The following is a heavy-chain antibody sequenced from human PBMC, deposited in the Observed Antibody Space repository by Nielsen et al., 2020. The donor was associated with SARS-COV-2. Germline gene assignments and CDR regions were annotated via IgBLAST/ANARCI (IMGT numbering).Heavy chain of an antibody. CDR3: ARVSLNADYYYGMDV. J-gene: IGHJ6*02. Sequence: GESLKISCTTSGFNFGDYAMSWFRQAPGKGLEWVSFIRSKAYGGTTEYAASVKGRFTFSRDDPKSIAYLQMNSLRAEDTAVYYCARVSLNADYYYGMDVWGQGTTVTVSS. CDR2: IRSKAYGGTT. V-gene: IGHV3-49*03. D-gene: IGHD2-15*01. CDR1: GFNFGDYA.